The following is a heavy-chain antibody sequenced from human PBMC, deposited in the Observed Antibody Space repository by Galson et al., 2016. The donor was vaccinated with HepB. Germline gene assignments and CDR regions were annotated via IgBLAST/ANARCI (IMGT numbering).Heavy chain of an antibody. Sequence: PALVKPTQTLTLTCTFSGFSLSTNGMCVSWIRQPPGKALEWLALIDWNDDKHYSTSLKTRLTISKDTSKNQVVLTMTNMDPVDTATYYYARASRYYSIFDYWGQGTLVTVSS. J-gene: IGHJ4*02. CDR2: IDWNDDK. CDR3: ARASRYYSIFDY. V-gene: IGHV2-70*01. CDR1: GFSLSTNGMC. D-gene: IGHD3-3*01.